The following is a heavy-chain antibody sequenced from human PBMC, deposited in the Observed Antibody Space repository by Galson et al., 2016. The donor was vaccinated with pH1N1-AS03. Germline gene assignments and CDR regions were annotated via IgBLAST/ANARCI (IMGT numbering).Heavy chain of an antibody. Sequence: SLRLSCAASGFTFSSNWMHWVRQAPGNGLVWVSRIISDGNRATYADSVKGRFTISRDNAKNTVYLQMNSLRPEDTAVYYCGSSDYGDPIDYWGQGTLVTVSS. CDR3: GSSDYGDPIDY. CDR2: IISDGNRA. V-gene: IGHV3-74*03. J-gene: IGHJ4*02. D-gene: IGHD4-17*01. CDR1: GFTFSSNW.